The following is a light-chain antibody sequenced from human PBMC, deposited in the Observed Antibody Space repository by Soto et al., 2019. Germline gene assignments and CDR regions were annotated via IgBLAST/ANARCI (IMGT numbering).Light chain of an antibody. CDR3: SSYTSGSTLVV. Sequence: QSVLTQPASVSGSPGQSITISCTGTSSDVGGYNYVSWYQQHPGKAPKLIIYEVSNRPSGVSNRFSGSKSGNTASLTISGLQAEDEADYYCSSYTSGSTLVVFGGGTKFTVL. V-gene: IGLV2-14*01. CDR2: EVS. CDR1: SSDVGGYNY. J-gene: IGLJ2*01.